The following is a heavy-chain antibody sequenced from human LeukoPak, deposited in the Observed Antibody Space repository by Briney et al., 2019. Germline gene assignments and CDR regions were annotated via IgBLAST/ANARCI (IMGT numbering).Heavy chain of an antibody. CDR3: ARHSGSYSDAFDI. CDR2: IYTSGNT. Sequence: PSQTLSLTCTVFGGSIGSGSYYWSWIRQPAGKGLEWIGRIYTSGNTNYNPSLKSRVTISVDTSKNQFSLKLSSVTAADTAVYYCARHSGSYSDAFDIWGQGTMVTVSS. V-gene: IGHV4-61*02. CDR1: GGSIGSGSYY. J-gene: IGHJ3*02. D-gene: IGHD1-26*01.